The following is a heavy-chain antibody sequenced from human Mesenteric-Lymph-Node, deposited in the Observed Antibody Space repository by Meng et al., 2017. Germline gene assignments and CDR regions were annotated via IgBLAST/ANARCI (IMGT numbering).Heavy chain of an antibody. CDR3: ARDEHYYDSSGYYWRAFDI. CDR2: ISSSSSYI. J-gene: IGHJ3*02. CDR1: GFTFSSYS. D-gene: IGHD3-22*01. V-gene: IGHV3-21*01. Sequence: GESLKISCAASGFTFSSYSMNWVRQAPGKGLEWVSSISSSSSYIYYADSVKGRFTISRDNAQNSLYLQMNSLRVEDTAAYYCARDEHYYDSSGYYWRAFDIWGQGTMVTVSS.